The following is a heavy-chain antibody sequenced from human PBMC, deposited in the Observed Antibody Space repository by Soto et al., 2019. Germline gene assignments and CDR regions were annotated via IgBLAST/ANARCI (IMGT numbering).Heavy chain of an antibody. CDR3: AHRPSGWYLFDY. CDR2: IYWNDDK. CDR1: GFSLSTSGLG. V-gene: IGHV2-5*01. Sequence: QITLKESGPTLVRPTQTLTLTCTFSGFSLSTSGLGVGWIRQPPGKALEWLALIYWNDDKRYSPSLKARLTITKDTAKNQVVLTMTNMDPVDTATYDGAHRPSGWYLFDYWGQGTLVTVSS. J-gene: IGHJ4*02. D-gene: IGHD6-19*01.